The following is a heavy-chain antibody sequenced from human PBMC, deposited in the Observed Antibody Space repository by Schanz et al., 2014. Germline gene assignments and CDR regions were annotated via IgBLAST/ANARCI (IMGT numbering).Heavy chain of an antibody. V-gene: IGHV3-21*01. CDR3: ARDRGYCSGGSCLTFDY. D-gene: IGHD2-15*01. CDR1: GFDFNSYS. Sequence: QLVGSGGGLVQPGGSLRLSCEASGFDFNSYSMNWVRQVPGKGLEWVSSISSSGSYIYYADSVKGRFTISRDNSKNTLYLQMNTLRAEDTAVYYCARDRGYCSGGSCLTFDYWGQGTLVTVSS. CDR2: ISSSGSYI. J-gene: IGHJ4*02.